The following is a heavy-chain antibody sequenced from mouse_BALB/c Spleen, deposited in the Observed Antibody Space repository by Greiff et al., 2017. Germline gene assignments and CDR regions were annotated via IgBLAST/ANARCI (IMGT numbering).Heavy chain of an antibody. J-gene: IGHJ3*01. V-gene: IGHV1-69*02. CDR2: IDPSDSET. Sequence: QVQLQQPGAELVKPGAPVKLSCKASGYTFTSYWMNWVKQRPGRGLEWIGRIDPSDSETHYNQKFKDKATLTVDKSSSTAYIQLSSLTSEDSAVYYCARDNWAYWGQGTLVTVSA. D-gene: IGHD4-1*01. CDR3: ARDNWAY. CDR1: GYTFTSYW.